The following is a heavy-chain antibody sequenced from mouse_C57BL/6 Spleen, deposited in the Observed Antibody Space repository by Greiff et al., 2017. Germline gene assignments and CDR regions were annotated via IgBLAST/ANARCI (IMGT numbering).Heavy chain of an antibody. CDR3: ARELTSWFAY. D-gene: IGHD4-1*01. V-gene: IGHV5-4*01. J-gene: IGHJ3*01. Sequence: EVQLQQSGGGLVKPGGSLKLSCAASGFTFSSYAMSWVRQTPEKRLEWVATISDGGSYTYYPDNVKGRFTISRDNAKNNLYLQMSHLKSEDTAMYYCARELTSWFAYWGQGTLVTVSA. CDR1: GFTFSSYA. CDR2: ISDGGSYT.